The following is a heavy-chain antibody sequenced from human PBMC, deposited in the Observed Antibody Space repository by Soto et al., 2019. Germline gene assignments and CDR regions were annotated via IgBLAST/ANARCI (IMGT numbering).Heavy chain of an antibody. CDR2: IQSDGSST. J-gene: IGHJ4*02. V-gene: IGHV3-74*01. CDR3: ARGGNPDY. CDR1: GFTFNNYW. D-gene: IGHD4-4*01. Sequence: EVQLVESGGGLVQPGGSLRLSCAASGFTFNNYWMHWVRQAPGKGLLWVSRIQSDGSSTDYADSVKGRFTISRDNAKNTLFLQMNSLRCEYTSVYYCARGGNPDYWGQGTLVTVSS.